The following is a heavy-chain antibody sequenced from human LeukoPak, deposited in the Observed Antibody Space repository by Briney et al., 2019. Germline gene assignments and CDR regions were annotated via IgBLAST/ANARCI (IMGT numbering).Heavy chain of an antibody. Sequence: ASVTVSFTSSGYTFTVFCIHWVRQAPGQGLEWMGWLNPNSGGTNYEQNFQGRVTMTRDTSISTGYIELSRLRSDDTAVYYCARDLDNYSGSGSYYNGDPLFQHWGQGTLVTVSS. V-gene: IGHV1-2*02. CDR2: LNPNSGGT. D-gene: IGHD3-10*01. J-gene: IGHJ1*01. CDR3: ARDLDNYSGSGSYYNGDPLFQH. CDR1: GYTFTVFC.